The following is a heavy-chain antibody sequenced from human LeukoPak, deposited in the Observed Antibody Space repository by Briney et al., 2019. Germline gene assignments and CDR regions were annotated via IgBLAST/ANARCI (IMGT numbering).Heavy chain of an antibody. CDR3: ARRQYCSGGDCYSGAFDI. Sequence: PGESLKISCKGSGYSFNTYWIAWVRQMPGKGPEWMGIIYPGDSDTRYSPPFQGQVSISADKSINTAYLQWSSLKASDTAIYYCARRQYCSGGDCYSGAFDIWGQGTMVTVSS. J-gene: IGHJ3*02. V-gene: IGHV5-51*01. CDR2: IYPGDSDT. CDR1: GYSFNTYW. D-gene: IGHD2-15*01.